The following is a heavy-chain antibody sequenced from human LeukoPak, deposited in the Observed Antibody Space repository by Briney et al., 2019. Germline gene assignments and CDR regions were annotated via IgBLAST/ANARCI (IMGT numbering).Heavy chain of an antibody. CDR3: AKYGPQDSGSSHFDY. J-gene: IGHJ4*02. CDR1: GFTFSSYA. V-gene: IGHV3-23*01. D-gene: IGHD1-26*01. CDR2: IRDSGSST. Sequence: GGALRLSCAASGFTFSSYAMSWVRQAPGKGLEWVSAIRDSGSSTHYADSVKGRFTTPRDNSKNTLFLQMNSLRAEDTAIYYCAKYGPQDSGSSHFDYWGQGALVTVSS.